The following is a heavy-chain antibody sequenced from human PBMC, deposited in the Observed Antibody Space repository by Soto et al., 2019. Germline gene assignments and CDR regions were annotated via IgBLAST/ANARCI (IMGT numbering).Heavy chain of an antibody. CDR2: ISANNGNT. Sequence: QVQLVQSGAEVKKPGASVKVSCKASGYTFTSYGISWVRQAPGQGLEWMGWISANNGNTNYAQKLXXXXXXXXDXSXXXAXXXXXXXXSXXTAVYXXXXXXGSYALDYWGQGTLVTVSS. CDR3: XXXXGSYALDY. V-gene: IGHV1-18*01. D-gene: IGHD1-26*01. CDR1: GYTFTSYG. J-gene: IGHJ4*02.